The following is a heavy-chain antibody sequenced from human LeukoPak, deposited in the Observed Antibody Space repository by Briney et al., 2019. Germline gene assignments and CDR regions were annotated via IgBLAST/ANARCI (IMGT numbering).Heavy chain of an antibody. D-gene: IGHD3-10*01. CDR3: ARHPRYYGSGSYYTPIDY. CDR2: IFYSGST. CDR1: CVSISSYY. J-gene: IGHJ4*02. V-gene: IGHV4-59*08. Sequence: SATLSLTWTVACVSISSYYWRWVRLPPGRGLGWIGFIFYSGSTNYNPSLNSRVTISVDTSKNLFSLKLSSVTAADTAGYYCARHPRYYGSGSYYTPIDYWGQGALVTVSS.